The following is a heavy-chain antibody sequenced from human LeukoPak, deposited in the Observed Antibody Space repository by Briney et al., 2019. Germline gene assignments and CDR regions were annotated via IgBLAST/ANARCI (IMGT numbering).Heavy chain of an antibody. V-gene: IGHV3-33*01. CDR1: GFTFSNYG. CDR2: IWYDGSNK. J-gene: IGHJ1*01. CDR3: ARDASDTAMVGYFQH. D-gene: IGHD5-18*01. Sequence: GRSLRLSCAASGFTFSNYGMHWVRQTPGKGLERVAVIWYDGSNKYYADSVKGRFTISRDNSKIILYLQINSLRAEDTAVYYCARDASDTAMVGYFQHWGQGTLVTVSS.